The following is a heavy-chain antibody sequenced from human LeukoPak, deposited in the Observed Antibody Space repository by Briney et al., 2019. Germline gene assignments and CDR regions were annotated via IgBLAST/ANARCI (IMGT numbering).Heavy chain of an antibody. D-gene: IGHD3-10*01. CDR2: IYYSGST. CDR1: GGSISSYY. V-gene: IGHV4-59*12. CDR3: ARGSMVRGADFDY. Sequence: SETLSLTCTVSGGSISSYYWSWIRQPPGKGLEWIGYIYYSGSTNYNPSLKSRVTISVDTSKNQFSLKLSSVTAADTAVYYCARGSMVRGADFDYWGQGTLVTVSS. J-gene: IGHJ4*02.